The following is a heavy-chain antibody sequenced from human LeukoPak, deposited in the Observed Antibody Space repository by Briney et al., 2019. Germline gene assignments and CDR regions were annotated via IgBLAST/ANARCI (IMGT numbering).Heavy chain of an antibody. CDR3: AKDHTSGYYYFDY. CDR1: GFTFSSYD. J-gene: IGHJ4*02. CDR2: ISGSADST. D-gene: IGHD3-22*01. Sequence: GGSLRLSCAASGFTFSSYDMTWVRQAPGKGLEWVSIISGSADSTYYADSVRGRFTISRDDSKSTLYLQMNSLRAEDTAVYYCAKDHTSGYYYFDYWGQGTLVTVSS. V-gene: IGHV3-23*01.